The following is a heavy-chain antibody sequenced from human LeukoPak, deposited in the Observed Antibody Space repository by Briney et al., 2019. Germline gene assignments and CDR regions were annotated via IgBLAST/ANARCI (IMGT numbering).Heavy chain of an antibody. V-gene: IGHV4-59*08. Sequence: PSETLSLTCAVYGGSFSGYYWSWIRQPPGKGLEWIGYIYYTGSTNYNPSLKSRVTISVDTSKNQFSLKLSSVTAADTAVYYCARLSDNKDAFDIWGQGTMVTVSS. CDR2: IYYTGST. D-gene: IGHD2/OR15-2a*01. CDR3: ARLSDNKDAFDI. J-gene: IGHJ3*02. CDR1: GGSFSGYY.